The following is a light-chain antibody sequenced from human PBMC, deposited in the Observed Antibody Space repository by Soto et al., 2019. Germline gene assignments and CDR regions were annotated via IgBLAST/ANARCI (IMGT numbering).Light chain of an antibody. J-gene: IGKJ1*01. CDR1: QSANSN. CDR2: DAS. CDR3: QQSNNWPKT. Sequence: EIVMTQSAATLSVYPGETATLSCRASQSANSNLAWYQQKPGQAPRLLISDASTRAAGLPARFSGSGSGTEFTLTISSLQSEDFAVYFCQQSNNWPKTFGQGTKVDIK. V-gene: IGKV3-15*01.